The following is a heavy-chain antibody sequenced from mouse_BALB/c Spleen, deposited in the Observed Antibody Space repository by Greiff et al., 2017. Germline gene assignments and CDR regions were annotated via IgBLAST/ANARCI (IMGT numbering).Heavy chain of an antibody. CDR3: ARLQLGLRGYYAMDY. CDR1: GYTFTSYV. D-gene: IGHD3-1*01. CDR2: INPYNDGT. V-gene: IGHV1-14*01. J-gene: IGHJ4*01. Sequence: EVQLQQSGPELVKPGASVKMSCKASGYTFTSYVMHWVKQKPRQGLEWIGYINPYNDGTKYNEKFKGKATLTSDKSSSTAYMELSSLTSEDSAVYYCARLQLGLRGYYAMDYWGQGTSVTVSS.